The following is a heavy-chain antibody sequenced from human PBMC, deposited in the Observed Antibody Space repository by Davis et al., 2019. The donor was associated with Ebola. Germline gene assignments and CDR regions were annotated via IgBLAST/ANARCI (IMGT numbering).Heavy chain of an antibody. CDR2: ISYDGSNK. V-gene: IGHV3-30*03. CDR3: AREGHCSSTSCYEVSSFTD. CDR1: GFTFSSYG. J-gene: IGHJ4*02. D-gene: IGHD2-2*01. Sequence: GESLKISCAASGFTFSSYGMHWVRQAPGKGLEWVAVISYDGSNKYYADSVKGRFTISRDNSKNTLYLQMNSLRAEDTAVYYCAREGHCSSTSCYEVSSFTDWGQGTLVTVSS.